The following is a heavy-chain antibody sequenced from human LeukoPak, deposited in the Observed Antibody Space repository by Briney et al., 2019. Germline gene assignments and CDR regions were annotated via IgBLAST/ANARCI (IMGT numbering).Heavy chain of an antibody. CDR3: AGIYCSGGSCYSGGLGYFDY. CDR1: GGSFSGYY. J-gene: IGHJ4*02. D-gene: IGHD2-15*01. V-gene: IGHV4-34*01. Sequence: PSETLSLTCAVYGGSFSGYYWSWIRQPPGKGLEWIGEINHSGNTNYNPFLKSRVTISGDTSKNQFSLKLSSVTAADTAVYYCAGIYCSGGSCYSGGLGYFDYWGQGTLVTVSS. CDR2: INHSGNT.